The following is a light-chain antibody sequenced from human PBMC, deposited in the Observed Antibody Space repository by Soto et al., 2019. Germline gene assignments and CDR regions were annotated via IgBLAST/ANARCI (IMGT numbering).Light chain of an antibody. J-gene: IGKJ1*01. V-gene: IGKV1-39*01. Sequence: DIQMTQSPSSLSASVGDRVTITCRASQSVYNFLNWYQQKPGEAPKLLIYGASSLQSGVPSRFSGSGFGTDFTLTISSLQPEDFATFYCQQSYNTPRTFGQGTKVEIK. CDR1: QSVYNF. CDR2: GAS. CDR3: QQSYNTPRT.